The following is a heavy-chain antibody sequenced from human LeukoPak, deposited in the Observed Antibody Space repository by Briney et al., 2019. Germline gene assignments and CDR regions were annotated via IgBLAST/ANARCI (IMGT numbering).Heavy chain of an antibody. J-gene: IGHJ4*02. Sequence: GGSLRLSCAASGFTFSSYSMNWVRQAPGKGLEWVSSISSSSSYTNYADSVKGRYTISRDNAKNSLYLQMNSLRAEDTAVYYCARDQRGSYTLDYWGQGTLVTVSS. CDR3: ARDQRGSYTLDY. CDR2: ISSSSSYT. V-gene: IGHV3-21*01. CDR1: GFTFSSYS. D-gene: IGHD1-26*01.